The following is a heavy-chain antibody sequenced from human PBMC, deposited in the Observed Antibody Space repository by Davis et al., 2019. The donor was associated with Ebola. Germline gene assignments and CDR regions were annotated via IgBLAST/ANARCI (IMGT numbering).Heavy chain of an antibody. D-gene: IGHD3-9*01. CDR1: GGSINGNSYY. CDR3: ARRHGLRYFDWFRN. Sequence: MPGGSLRLSCTVSGGSINGNSYYWGWIRQSPGKGLEWIGNIYYTGDSYYNPFLKSRVSISVDTSRTQFFLKLSSVTAADTAVYYCARRHGLRYFDWFRNWGQGTLVTVSS. J-gene: IGHJ4*02. CDR2: IYYTGDS. V-gene: IGHV4-39*01.